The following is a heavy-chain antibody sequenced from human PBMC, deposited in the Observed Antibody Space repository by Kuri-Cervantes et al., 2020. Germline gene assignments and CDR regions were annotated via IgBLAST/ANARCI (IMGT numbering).Heavy chain of an antibody. D-gene: IGHD2-15*01. Sequence: ASVKVSCKASGYTFTSYYMHWVRQAPGQGLEWMGIINPSGGSTSYAQKFQGRVTMTRDTSTSTVYMELSSLRSEDTAAYYCAREDCSGGSCYSGGELLYGMDVWGQGTTVTVSS. J-gene: IGHJ6*02. CDR1: GYTFTSYY. V-gene: IGHV1-46*01. CDR3: AREDCSGGSCYSGGELLYGMDV. CDR2: INPSGGST.